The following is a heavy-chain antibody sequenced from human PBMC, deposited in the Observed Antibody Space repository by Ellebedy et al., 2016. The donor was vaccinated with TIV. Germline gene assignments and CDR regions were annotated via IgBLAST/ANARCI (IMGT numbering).Heavy chain of an antibody. V-gene: IGHV1-3*01. D-gene: IGHD1-26*01. J-gene: IGHJ4*02. Sequence: ASVKVSCXASGYTFTSYAMHWVRQAPGQRLEWMGWINAGNGNTKYSQKFQGRVTITRDTSASTAYMELSSLRSEDTAVYYCARALIFQYSGSYYAPHWGQGTLVTVSS. CDR3: ARALIFQYSGSYYAPH. CDR2: INAGNGNT. CDR1: GYTFTSYA.